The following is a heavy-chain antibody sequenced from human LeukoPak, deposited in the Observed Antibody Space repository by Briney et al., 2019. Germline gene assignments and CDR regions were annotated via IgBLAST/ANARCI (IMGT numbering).Heavy chain of an antibody. Sequence: ASVMVSCKASGYTFTTYGINWVRQAPGQGLEWMGWISTYNGNTNYAQKLQGRVTMTTDTSTSTAYMELRSLRSDDTAVYYCARKRDRTRALVFGYWGQGTLVTVSS. V-gene: IGHV1-18*01. CDR1: GYTFTTYG. CDR3: ARKRDRTRALVFGY. CDR2: ISTYNGNT. D-gene: IGHD3-3*01. J-gene: IGHJ4*02.